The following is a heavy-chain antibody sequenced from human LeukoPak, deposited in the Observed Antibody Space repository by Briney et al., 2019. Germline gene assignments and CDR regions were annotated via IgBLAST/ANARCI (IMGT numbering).Heavy chain of an antibody. V-gene: IGHV3-33*01. J-gene: IGHJ3*02. CDR2: IWYDGSNK. CDR3: ARSIAAAGTDAFDI. D-gene: IGHD6-13*01. CDR1: GFTFSSYG. Sequence: PGRSLRPSCAASGFTFSSYGMQWVRQAPGKGLEWVAVIWYDGSNKYYADSVKGRFTISRDNSKNTLYLQMDSLRAEDKAVYYCARSIAAAGTDAFDIWGQGTMVTVSS.